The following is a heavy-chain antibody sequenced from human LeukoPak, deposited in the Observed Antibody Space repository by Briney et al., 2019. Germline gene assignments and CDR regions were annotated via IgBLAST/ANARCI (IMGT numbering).Heavy chain of an antibody. CDR3: ARDVGGGYCNGGSCYPGANWFDP. CDR2: ISAYNGNT. Sequence: ASVKVSCKASGYTFTSYGISWVRQAPGQGLEWMGWISAYNGNTNYAQKLQGRVTMTTDTSTSTAYMELRSLRSDDTAVYYCARDVGGGYCNGGSCYPGANWFDPWGQGTLVTVSS. J-gene: IGHJ5*02. V-gene: IGHV1-18*04. D-gene: IGHD2-15*01. CDR1: GYTFTSYG.